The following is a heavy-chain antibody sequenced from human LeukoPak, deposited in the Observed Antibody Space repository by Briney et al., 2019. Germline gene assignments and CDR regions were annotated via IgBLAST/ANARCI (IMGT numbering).Heavy chain of an antibody. CDR2: INHSGST. V-gene: IGHV4-39*07. CDR1: GGSISSGGYY. D-gene: IGHD3-3*01. Sequence: SETLSLTCTVSGGSISSGGYYWSWIRQPPGKGLEWIGEINHSGSTNYNPSLKSRVTISVDTSKNQFSLKLSSVTAADTAVYYCARLGYYDLDYWGQGTLVTVSS. CDR3: ARLGYYDLDY. J-gene: IGHJ4*02.